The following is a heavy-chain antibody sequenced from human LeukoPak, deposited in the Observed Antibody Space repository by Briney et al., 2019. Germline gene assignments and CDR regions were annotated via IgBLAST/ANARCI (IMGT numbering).Heavy chain of an antibody. J-gene: IGHJ4*02. Sequence: GGSLRLSCAASGFTFSTYSMNWVRQAPGKGLEWVSSISSSSYIYYADSVKGRFTISRDNAKNTLYLQMNSLRVEDTAVYYCSRDRFCTTDRCSDYWGQGTLVTVSS. CDR3: SRDRFCTTDRCSDY. CDR1: GFTFSTYS. V-gene: IGHV3-21*01. D-gene: IGHD2-8*01. CDR2: ISSSSYI.